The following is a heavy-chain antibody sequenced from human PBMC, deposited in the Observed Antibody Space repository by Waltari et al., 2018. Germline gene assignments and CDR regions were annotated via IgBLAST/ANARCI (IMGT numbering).Heavy chain of an antibody. Sequence: QVQLVQSGAEVKKPGASVKVSCKASGNSFTGHYIHWVRQAPGQGLEWMGWINPNSGGTMYGEKFQGRVTMTRDTSITTLYMELSSLRSDDTAVYYCARVWFHSGLDYWGQGTLV. J-gene: IGHJ4*02. D-gene: IGHD6-19*01. CDR1: GNSFTGHY. CDR3: ARVWFHSGLDY. CDR2: INPNSGGT. V-gene: IGHV1-2*02.